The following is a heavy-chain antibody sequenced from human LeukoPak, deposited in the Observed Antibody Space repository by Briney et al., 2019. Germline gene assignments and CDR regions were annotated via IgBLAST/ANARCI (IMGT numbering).Heavy chain of an antibody. CDR1: GYTFTSYD. J-gene: IGHJ5*02. CDR2: MNPNSGNT. V-gene: IGHV1-8*01. Sequence: ASVKVSCKASGYTFTSYDINWVRQATGQGLVWMGWMNPNSGNTGYAQKFQGRVTMTRNTSISTAYMELSSLRSEDTAVYYCARGPPFHCSSTSCYLSDNWFDPWGQGTLVTVSS. CDR3: ARGPPFHCSSTSCYLSDNWFDP. D-gene: IGHD2-2*01.